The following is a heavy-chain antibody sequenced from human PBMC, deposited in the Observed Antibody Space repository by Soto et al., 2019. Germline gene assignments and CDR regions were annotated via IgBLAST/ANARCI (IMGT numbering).Heavy chain of an antibody. D-gene: IGHD6-19*01. CDR1: GGSIITSNW. V-gene: IGHV4-4*02. J-gene: IGHJ2*01. Sequence: QVQLKESSPGLVKPSGTLSLTCNISGGSIITSNWWSWVRQARGKGLQWIGDISHSGSTNYNPSLKGRSSISVDKANNQFSLTLTSMTAADAALYYCVRERVVAGTDWFFDIWGRGSLVSVSS. CDR2: ISHSGST. CDR3: VRERVVAGTDWFFDI.